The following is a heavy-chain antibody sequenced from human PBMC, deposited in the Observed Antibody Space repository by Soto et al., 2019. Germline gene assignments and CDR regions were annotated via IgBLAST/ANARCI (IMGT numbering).Heavy chain of an antibody. V-gene: IGHV3-15*07. D-gene: IGHD2-8*01. J-gene: IGHJ3*02. CDR1: GLTFINAW. CDR2: IKSKKDGGAT. Sequence: GGSLRLSCAASGLTFINAWMNWVRQAPGKGLEWVGRIKSKKDGGATEYSATVKDRFTISRDDSKDTLYLQMNSLKTEDTAVYYCTTDAEWGIWGQGTMVTVS. CDR3: TTDAEWGI.